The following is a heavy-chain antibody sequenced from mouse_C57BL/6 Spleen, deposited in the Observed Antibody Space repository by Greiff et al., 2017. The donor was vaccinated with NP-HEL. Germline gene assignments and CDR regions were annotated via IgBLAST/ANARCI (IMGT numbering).Heavy chain of an antibody. V-gene: IGHV1-42*01. Sequence: VQLKESGPELVKPGASVKISCKASGYSFTGYYMNWVKQSPEKSLEWIGEINPSTGGTTYNQKFKAKATLTVDKSSSTAYMQLKSLTSEDSAVYYCARTVATRGFAYWGQGTLVTVSA. J-gene: IGHJ3*01. D-gene: IGHD1-1*01. CDR3: ARTVATRGFAY. CDR2: INPSTGGT. CDR1: GYSFTGYY.